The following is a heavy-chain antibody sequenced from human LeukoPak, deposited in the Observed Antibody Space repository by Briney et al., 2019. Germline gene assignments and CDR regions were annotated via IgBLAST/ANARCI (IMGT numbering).Heavy chain of an antibody. CDR3: ARRSLYGSGNRAFDI. CDR2: IHQGGST. Sequence: DTLSLTCTVSGGPISNTDYYWGWIRQPPGKGLEWIPRIHQGGSTYYSPSLKSRGSISVDTSRNQFSVKLTSVTAADTAVYYCARRSLYGSGNRAFDIWGQGTMVTVSS. V-gene: IGHV4-39*01. D-gene: IGHD3-10*01. J-gene: IGHJ3*02. CDR1: GGPISNTDYY.